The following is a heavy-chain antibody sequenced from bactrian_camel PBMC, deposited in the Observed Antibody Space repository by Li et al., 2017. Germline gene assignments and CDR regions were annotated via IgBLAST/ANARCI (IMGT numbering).Heavy chain of an antibody. CDR2: IRRDDLT. D-gene: IGHD4*01. J-gene: IGHJ4*01. CDR1: GFIFRLSG. Sequence: HVQLVESGGGLVQPGGSLRLSCAVSGFIFRLSGMSWFRQAPGQQREAVAAIRRDDLTAYTDSVMGRFTISNDNAENSLFLQMSNLKPEDTAMYYCAASHSFILTPRFYRLESSDYPYRGQGTQVTVS. V-gene: IGHV3S53*01. CDR3: AASHSFILTPRFYRLESSDYPY.